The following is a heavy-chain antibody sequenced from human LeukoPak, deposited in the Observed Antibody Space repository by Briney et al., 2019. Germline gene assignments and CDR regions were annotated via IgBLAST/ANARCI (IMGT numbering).Heavy chain of an antibody. V-gene: IGHV3-53*01. J-gene: IGHJ4*02. CDR1: GFTVRSNY. D-gene: IGHD5-12*01. CDR2: IYSGGST. CDR3: ARDPPGAVRGYDSY. Sequence: GGSLRLTCAASGFTVRSNYMSWVRQAPGKGLEWVSVIYSGGSTYYADSVKGRFTISRDNSKNTLYLQMNSLRAEDTAVYYCARDPPGAVRGYDSYWGQGTLVTVSS.